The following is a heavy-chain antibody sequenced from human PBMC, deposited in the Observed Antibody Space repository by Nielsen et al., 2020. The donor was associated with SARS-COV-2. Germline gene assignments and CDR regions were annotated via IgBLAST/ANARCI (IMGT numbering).Heavy chain of an antibody. Sequence: ASVKVSCKASGYTFNSYGLSWVRQAPGQGLEWMGWISAYNGNTDYAQNLQDRVTVTTDTSTNTAYLEVRSLRSDDTAVYYCAREFRSGWYVYDYWGQGTLLTVSS. V-gene: IGHV1-18*01. J-gene: IGHJ4*02. CDR3: AREFRSGWYVYDY. D-gene: IGHD6-19*01. CDR2: ISAYNGNT. CDR1: GYTFNSYG.